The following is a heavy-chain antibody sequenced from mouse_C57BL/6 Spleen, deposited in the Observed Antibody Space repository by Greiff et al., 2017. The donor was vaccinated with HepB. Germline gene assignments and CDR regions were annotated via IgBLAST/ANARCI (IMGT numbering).Heavy chain of an antibody. CDR2: IHPNSGST. D-gene: IGHD1-1*01. Sequence: VQLQQPGAELVKPGASVKLSCKASGYTFTSYWMHWVKQRPGQGLEWIGMIHPNSGSTNYNEKFKSKATLTVDKSSSTAYMQLSSLTSEDSAVYYCARFHYYGSSRDYWGQGTTLTVSS. CDR1: GYTFTSYW. CDR3: ARFHYYGSSRDY. J-gene: IGHJ2*01. V-gene: IGHV1-64*01.